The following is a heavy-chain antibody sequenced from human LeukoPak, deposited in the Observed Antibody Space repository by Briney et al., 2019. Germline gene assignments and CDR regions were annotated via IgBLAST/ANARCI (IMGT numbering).Heavy chain of an antibody. Sequence: GGSLRLSCAASEVTVTSNYMSWVRQAPGKGLEWVSAISGRDDSTYYADSVKGRFTISRDNSRNTLYLQMNSLRAEDTAVYYCAKSGGVRFDPWGQGTLVTVSS. CDR1: EVTVTSNY. CDR3: AKSGGVRFDP. CDR2: ISGRDDST. V-gene: IGHV3-23*01. J-gene: IGHJ5*02. D-gene: IGHD3-16*01.